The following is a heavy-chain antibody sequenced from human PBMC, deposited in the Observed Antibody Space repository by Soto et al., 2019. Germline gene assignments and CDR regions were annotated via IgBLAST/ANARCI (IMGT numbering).Heavy chain of an antibody. V-gene: IGHV4-39*01. Sequence: SETLSLTCTVSGGSISSNIYHWGWIRQPPGKGLEWIGRIYNSGRTYYNASLKSRVSISIDTSKNQFSLKLTSVTAADTAVYYCARHPVYATGWQIDYWGQGALVTVSS. J-gene: IGHJ4*02. CDR2: IYNSGRT. CDR1: GGSISSNIYH. D-gene: IGHD2-2*01. CDR3: ARHPVYATGWQIDY.